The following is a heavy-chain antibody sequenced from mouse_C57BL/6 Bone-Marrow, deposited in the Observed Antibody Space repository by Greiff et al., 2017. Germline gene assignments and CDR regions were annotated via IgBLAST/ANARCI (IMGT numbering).Heavy chain of an antibody. J-gene: IGHJ1*03. V-gene: IGHV3-6*01. CDR2: ISYDVSN. CDR3: AIYGRWYFDV. D-gene: IGHD1-1*01. CDR1: GYSITSGYY. Sequence: EVKLQESGPGLVKPSQSLSLTCSVTGYSITSGYYWNWLRPFPGTKLEWIGYISYDVSNNYNPSLKNRISITRDTSKNQFFLQLNSVTTEDTATYDCAIYGRWYFDVGGTGTTVTVSS.